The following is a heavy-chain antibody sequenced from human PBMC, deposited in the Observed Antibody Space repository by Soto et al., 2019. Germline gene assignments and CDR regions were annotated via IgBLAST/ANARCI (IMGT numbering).Heavy chain of an antibody. CDR2: ISGNGEII. V-gene: IGHV3-11*01. J-gene: IGHJ4*02. CDR3: ARDVDADFRTDFDY. CDR1: GFTFSDYY. D-gene: IGHD4-17*01. Sequence: PGGSLRLSCAASGFTFSDYYIHWIRRAPGKGLEWISYISGNGEIIQYAASARGRFTISRDNAENSVYLEMDSLRAVDTALYYCARDVDADFRTDFDYWGRGTLVTVSS.